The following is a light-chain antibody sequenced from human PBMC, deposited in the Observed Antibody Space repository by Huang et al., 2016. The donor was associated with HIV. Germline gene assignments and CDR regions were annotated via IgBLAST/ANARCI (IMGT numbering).Light chain of an antibody. CDR2: EGS. V-gene: IGKV2D-29*01. J-gene: IGKJ4*01. CDR1: PSLLHSNGKNY. Sequence: IVMTQTPFSLSVTPGQPASIPFKSSPSLLHSNGKNYLYWYLQKPGQPPQLLIYEGSNRFSGVPQRFSGSGSGTDFTLKISRVEAEDVGFYYCMQSIQVPLTFGGGTKVEIK. CDR3: MQSIQVPLT.